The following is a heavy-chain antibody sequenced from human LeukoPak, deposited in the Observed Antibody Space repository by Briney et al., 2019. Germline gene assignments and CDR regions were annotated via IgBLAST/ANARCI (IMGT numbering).Heavy chain of an antibody. D-gene: IGHD6-19*01. J-gene: IGHJ3*02. CDR1: GYTFTNFG. Sequence: VASVKVSCKASGYTFTNFGITWVRQAPGQGLEWMGWISVYKGDTNYAQILQGRATMTTDTSTSTAYMELRSLRSDDTAVYYCARAGGWARGDYKADAFDIWGQGTMVTVSS. CDR3: ARAGGWARGDYKADAFDI. CDR2: ISVYKGDT. V-gene: IGHV1-18*01.